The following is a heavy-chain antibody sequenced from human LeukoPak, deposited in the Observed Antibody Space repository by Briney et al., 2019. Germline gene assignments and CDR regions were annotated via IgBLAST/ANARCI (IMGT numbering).Heavy chain of an antibody. Sequence: GASVKVSCKASGYTFTSYGISWVRQAPGQGLEWMGWISAYNGNTNYAQKLQGRVTMTRDTSTSTGHMELSSLRSEDTAVYYCARAFTVMGAFDIWGQGTMVTVSS. CDR1: GYTFTSYG. J-gene: IGHJ3*02. CDR2: ISAYNGNT. D-gene: IGHD4-17*01. CDR3: ARAFTVMGAFDI. V-gene: IGHV1-18*01.